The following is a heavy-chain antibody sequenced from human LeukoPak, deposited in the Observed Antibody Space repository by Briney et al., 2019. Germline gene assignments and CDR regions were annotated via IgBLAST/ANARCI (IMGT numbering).Heavy chain of an antibody. Sequence: GSSVKVSCKASGGTFSSYAISWVRQAPGQGLEWMGWINPNSGGTNYAQKFQGRVTMTRDTSISTAYMELSRLRSDDTAVYYCARVGYYDSPDYWGQGTLVTVSS. CDR3: ARVGYYDSPDY. D-gene: IGHD3-22*01. V-gene: IGHV1-2*02. J-gene: IGHJ4*02. CDR1: GGTFSSYA. CDR2: INPNSGGT.